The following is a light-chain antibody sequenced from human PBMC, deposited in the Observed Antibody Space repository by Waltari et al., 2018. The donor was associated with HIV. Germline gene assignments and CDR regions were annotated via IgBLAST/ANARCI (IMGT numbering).Light chain of an antibody. Sequence: QSVLTQPPSASGTPGQRVTISCSGSGSNIGSTDVHWYQQLPGTAPQLLIYSNNQRPSGVPDRFSGSKSGTSASLAISGLQSEDDADYYCAAWDDSLNGPMFGGGTKLTVL. CDR2: SNN. CDR3: AAWDDSLNGPM. V-gene: IGLV1-44*01. J-gene: IGLJ3*02. CDR1: GSNIGSTD.